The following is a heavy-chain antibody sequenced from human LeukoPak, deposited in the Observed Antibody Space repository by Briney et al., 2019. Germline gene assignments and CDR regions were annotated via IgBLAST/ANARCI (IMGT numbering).Heavy chain of an antibody. J-gene: IGHJ6*03. D-gene: IGHD3-3*01. CDR1: GFTFSSYG. CDR3: AKGPFGVVDYYMDV. CDR2: IWYDGSNK. Sequence: GGSLRLSCAASGFTFSSYGMHWVRQAPGKGPEWVAVIWYDGSNKYYADSVKGRFTISRDNSKNTLYLQMNSLRAEDTAVYYCAKGPFGVVDYYMDVWGKGTTVTVSS. V-gene: IGHV3-33*06.